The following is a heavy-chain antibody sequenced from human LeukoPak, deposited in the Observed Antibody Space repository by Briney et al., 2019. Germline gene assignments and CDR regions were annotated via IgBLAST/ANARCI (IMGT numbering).Heavy chain of an antibody. CDR2: IYYSGST. J-gene: IGHJ6*03. CDR3: ARFKWAAAGSYYYYYMDV. V-gene: IGHV4-59*01. D-gene: IGHD6-13*01. Sequence: SETLSLTCTVSGGSISSYYWSWIRQPPGKGPEWIGYIYYSGSTNYNPSLKSRVTISVDTSKNQFSLKLSSVTAADTAVYYCARFKWAAAGSYYYYYMDVWGKGTTVTVSS. CDR1: GGSISSYY.